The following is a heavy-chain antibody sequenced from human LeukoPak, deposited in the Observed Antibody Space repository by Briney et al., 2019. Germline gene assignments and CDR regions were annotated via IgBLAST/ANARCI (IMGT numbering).Heavy chain of an antibody. V-gene: IGHV3-30-3*01. Sequence: PGGSLRLSCAASGFTFSDYAMHCVRQAPGEGLEWVAVISCDGNNKYYADSVKGRFTISRDNSKNTLYLQMNSLRAEDTAVFYCARHLYSNSIDFWGQGTLVTVSS. CDR3: ARHLYSNSIDF. CDR2: ISCDGNNK. J-gene: IGHJ4*02. CDR1: GFTFSDYA. D-gene: IGHD4-4*01.